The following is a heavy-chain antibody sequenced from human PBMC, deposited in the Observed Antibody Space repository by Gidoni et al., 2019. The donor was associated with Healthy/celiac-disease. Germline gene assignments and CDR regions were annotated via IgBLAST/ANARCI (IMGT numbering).Heavy chain of an antibody. CDR2: IWYDGSNR. D-gene: IGHD3-3*01. V-gene: IGHV3-33*01. J-gene: IGHJ4*02. CDR3: ARGRGFGVAVYYFDY. CDR1: GFSFSHYG. Sequence: QVQLVESGGGVVQPGRSLRLSCAASGFSFSHYGMHWVRQAPGKGLEWVAVIWYDGSNRDYAESVEGRFTISRDNSKNTLYLEMNSLRGEDTAVYYCARGRGFGVAVYYFDYWGQGTLVNVSS.